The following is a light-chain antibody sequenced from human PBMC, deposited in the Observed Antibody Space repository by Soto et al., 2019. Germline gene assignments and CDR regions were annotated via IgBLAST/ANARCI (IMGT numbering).Light chain of an antibody. Sequence: DIQMTQSPSSLSASVGDRVTITCRASQSTSSYLNWDQQKPGKAPKLLIYDASSLQSGVPSMFSGIGSGTDFTITRRSLQPEDFATHYRQQIYSTPRTFGQGTKLEIK. CDR3: QQIYSTPRT. V-gene: IGKV1-39*01. CDR1: QSTSSY. CDR2: DAS. J-gene: IGKJ2*02.